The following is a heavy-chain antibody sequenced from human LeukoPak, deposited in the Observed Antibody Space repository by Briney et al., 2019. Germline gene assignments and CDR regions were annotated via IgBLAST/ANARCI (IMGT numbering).Heavy chain of an antibody. D-gene: IGHD4-23*01. CDR1: GGTFSSYA. V-gene: IGHV1-69*04. CDR3: ARVNGGKLEAFDI. J-gene: IGHJ3*02. Sequence: GASVKVSCKASGGTFSSYAISWVRQAPGQGLEWMGRIIPIFGIANYAQKFQGRVTITADKSTSTAYMELSSLRSEDTAVYYCARVNGGKLEAFDIWGHGTMVTVSS. CDR2: IIPIFGIA.